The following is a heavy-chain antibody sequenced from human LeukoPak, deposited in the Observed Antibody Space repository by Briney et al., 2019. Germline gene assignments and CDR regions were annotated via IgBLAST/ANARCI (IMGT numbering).Heavy chain of an antibody. J-gene: IGHJ6*02. CDR1: GFTVSSNY. CDR2: IYSGGST. D-gene: IGHD6-13*01. CDR3: ARAKGIAAAGRPSYYYYGMDV. Sequence: GGSLRLSCAASGFTVSSNYMSWVRQAPGKGLEWVSVIYSGGSTYYADSVKGRFTISRDNSKNTLYLQMNSLRAEDTAVYYCARAKGIAAAGRPSYYYYGMDVWGQGTTVTVSS. V-gene: IGHV3-66*01.